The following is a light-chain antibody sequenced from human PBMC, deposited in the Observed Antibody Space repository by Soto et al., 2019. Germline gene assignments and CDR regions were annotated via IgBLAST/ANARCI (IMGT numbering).Light chain of an antibody. Sequence: SSERTQPPVGSFIPEQTTTMTCSQNNIGSKTVHWYQQNPGQAPVLVVFDDNYLLSGIPERFSVSNSANTATLTISRVEAGDEADYYFQVRDNSPDPRYVFGTGPKVTVL. CDR1: NIGSKT. V-gene: IGLV3-21*02. J-gene: IGLJ1*01. CDR2: DDN. CDR3: QVRDNSPDPRYV.